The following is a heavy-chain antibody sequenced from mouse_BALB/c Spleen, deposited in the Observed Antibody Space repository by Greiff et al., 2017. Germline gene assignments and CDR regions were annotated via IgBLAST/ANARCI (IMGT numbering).Heavy chain of an antibody. V-gene: IGHV7-3*02. D-gene: IGHD1-1*01. CDR3: ARTTVVATDY. CDR1: GFTFTDYY. J-gene: IGHJ2*01. Sequence: EVQVVESGGGLVQPGGSLRLSCATSGFTFTDYYMSWVRQPPGKALEWLGFIRNKANGYTTEYSASVKGRFTISRDNSQSILYLQMNTLRAEDSATYYCARTTVVATDYWGQGTTLTVSS. CDR2: IRNKANGYTT.